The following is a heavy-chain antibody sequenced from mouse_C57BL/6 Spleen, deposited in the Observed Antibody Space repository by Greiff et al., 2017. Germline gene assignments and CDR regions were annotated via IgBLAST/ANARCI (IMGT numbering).Heavy chain of an antibody. J-gene: IGHJ1*03. CDR3: ARRYGSSYWYFDV. D-gene: IGHD1-1*01. Sequence: QVQLQQPGAELVMPGASVKLSCKASGYTFTSYWMHWVKQRPGQGLEWIGEIDPSDSYTNYNQKFKGKSTLTVDKSSSTAYMQLSSLTSEASAVYYCARRYGSSYWYFDVWGTGTTVTVSS. V-gene: IGHV1-69*01. CDR2: IDPSDSYT. CDR1: GYTFTSYW.